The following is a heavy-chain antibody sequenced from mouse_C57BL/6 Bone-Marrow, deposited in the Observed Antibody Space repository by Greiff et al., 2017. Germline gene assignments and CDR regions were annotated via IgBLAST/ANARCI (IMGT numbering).Heavy chain of an antibody. CDR2: INPYNGGT. V-gene: IGHV1-19*01. CDR3: AIPQYYGSSAWLGH. D-gene: IGHD1-1*01. J-gene: IGHJ3*02. CDR1: GYTFTDYY. Sequence: EVKLQESGPVLVKPGASVKMSCKASGYTFTDYYMNWVKQSHGKSLEWIGVINPYNGGTRYNQKFKGKATLTVDKSSSTAYMELTSLTSEDSAAYYCAIPQYYGSSAWLGHWGQGTLVTVSA.